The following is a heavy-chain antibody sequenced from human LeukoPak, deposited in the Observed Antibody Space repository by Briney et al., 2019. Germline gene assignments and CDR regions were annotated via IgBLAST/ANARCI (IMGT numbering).Heavy chain of an antibody. CDR1: GGSISSGNW. CDR2: IYHSGST. V-gene: IGHV4-4*02. Sequence: SGTLSLTCAVSGGSISSGNWWSWVRQPPGKGLEWIGEIYHSGSTNYNPSLKSRVTISVDKSKSQFSLKLSSVTAADTAVYYCARVSVAGDYTFDYWGQGTLVTVSS. J-gene: IGHJ4*02. D-gene: IGHD6-19*01. CDR3: ARVSVAGDYTFDY.